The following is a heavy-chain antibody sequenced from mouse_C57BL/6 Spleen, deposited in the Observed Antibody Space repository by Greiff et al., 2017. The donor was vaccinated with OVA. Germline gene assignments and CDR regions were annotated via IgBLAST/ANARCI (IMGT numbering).Heavy chain of an antibody. J-gene: IGHJ4*01. CDR3: AREGVTTVVATRAMDY. V-gene: IGHV5-6*02. Sequence: DVMLVESGGDLVKPGGSLKLSCAASGFTFSSYGMSWVRQTPDKRLEWVATISSGGSYTYYPDSVKGRFTISRDNAKNTLYLQMSSLKSEDTAMYYCAREGVTTVVATRAMDYWGQGTSVTVSS. CDR2: ISSGGSYT. D-gene: IGHD1-1*01. CDR1: GFTFSSYG.